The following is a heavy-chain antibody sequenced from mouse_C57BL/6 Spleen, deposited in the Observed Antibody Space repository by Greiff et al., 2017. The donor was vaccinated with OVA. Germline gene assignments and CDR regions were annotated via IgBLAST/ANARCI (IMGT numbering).Heavy chain of an antibody. D-gene: IGHD1-1*01. J-gene: IGHJ2*01. CDR3: ASPYYYGSSYGFDY. Sequence: QVQLQQSGPELVKPGASVKISCTASGYAFSSSWMNWVKQRPGKGLEWIGRIYPGDGDTNYNGKFKGKATLTADKSSSTAYMQLSSLTSEDSAVYFCASPYYYGSSYGFDYWGQGTTLTVSS. CDR1: GYAFSSSW. CDR2: IYPGDGDT. V-gene: IGHV1-82*01.